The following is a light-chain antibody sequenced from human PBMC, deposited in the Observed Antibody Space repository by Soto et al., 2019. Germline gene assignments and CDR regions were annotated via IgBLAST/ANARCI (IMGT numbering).Light chain of an antibody. CDR3: HQNAASPRT. Sequence: EIVLTQSPGTLSLSPGETATLSCRASQSVSYNYLGWYQQRLGQAPRLLIYGASRRATGVPDRFSGRGSGTDFTLTISRLELEDFAVYYCHQNAASPRTFGQGTKVEVK. CDR2: GAS. J-gene: IGKJ1*01. CDR1: QSVSYNY. V-gene: IGKV3-20*01.